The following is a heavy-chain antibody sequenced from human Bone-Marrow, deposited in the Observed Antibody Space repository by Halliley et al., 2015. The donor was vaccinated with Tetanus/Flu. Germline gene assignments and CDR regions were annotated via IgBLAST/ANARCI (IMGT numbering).Heavy chain of an antibody. CDR3: ATGDSHAFDI. V-gene: IGHV3-74*01. D-gene: IGHD2-21*02. CDR2: INRDGSST. J-gene: IGHJ3*02. Sequence: LVWVSRINRDGSSTSYADSVKGRFTISRDNAKNTLYLQMNSLRAEDTAVYYCATGDSHAFDIWGQGTMVTVSS.